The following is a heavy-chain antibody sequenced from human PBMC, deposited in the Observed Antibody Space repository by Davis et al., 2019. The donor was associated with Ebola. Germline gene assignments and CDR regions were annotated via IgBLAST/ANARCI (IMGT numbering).Heavy chain of an antibody. J-gene: IGHJ4*02. Sequence: AASVKVSCKASGGTFSSYAISWVRQAPGQGLEWMGWINPNSGGTNYAQKFQGWVTMTRDTSISTAYMELSRLRSDDTAVYYCARDHCSSTSCPGDFDYWGQGTLVTVSS. CDR1: GGTFSSYA. V-gene: IGHV1-2*04. CDR3: ARDHCSSTSCPGDFDY. CDR2: INPNSGGT. D-gene: IGHD2-2*01.